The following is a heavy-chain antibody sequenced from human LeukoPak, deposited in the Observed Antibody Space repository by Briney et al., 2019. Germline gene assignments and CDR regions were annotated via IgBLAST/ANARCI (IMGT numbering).Heavy chain of an antibody. CDR3: AKDIAVAGSYYFDY. D-gene: IGHD6-19*01. Sequence: PGGSLRLSCAASGFTLRSYAMSWVRQAPGKGLEWVSGISGSGGSTYYADSVKGRFTISRDNSKNTLYLQMNSLRAEDTAVYYCAKDIAVAGSYYFDYWGQGTLVTVSS. CDR2: ISGSGGST. CDR1: GFTLRSYA. V-gene: IGHV3-23*01. J-gene: IGHJ4*02.